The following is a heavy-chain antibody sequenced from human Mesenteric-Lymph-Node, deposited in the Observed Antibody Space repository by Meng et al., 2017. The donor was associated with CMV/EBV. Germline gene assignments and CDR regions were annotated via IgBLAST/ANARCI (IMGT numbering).Heavy chain of an antibody. CDR3: AKDINPLDYFFYGMDV. Sequence: GGSLRLSCAASGFTLNTYGMNWVRQAPGKGLEWVANIKQDGSEKYYVDSVKGRFTISRDNAKNSLYLQMNSLRAEDTASYYCAKDINPLDYFFYGMDVWGQGITVTVSS. D-gene: IGHD1-14*01. J-gene: IGHJ6*02. V-gene: IGHV3-7*03. CDR1: GFTLNTYG. CDR2: IKQDGSEK.